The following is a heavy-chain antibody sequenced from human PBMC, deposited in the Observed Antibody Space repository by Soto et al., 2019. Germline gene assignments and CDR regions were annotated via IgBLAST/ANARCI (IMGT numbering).Heavy chain of an antibody. Sequence: SQTLSLTCDISGDSVSSNSAGWNWIRQTPSRGLEWLGRTYYKSKWYYTYAASVKSRITVSPDTSKNQFSLQLTSVTPEDTAVYYCARDGNWRLDYWGQGALVTVSS. D-gene: IGHD1-1*01. CDR1: GDSVSSNSAG. CDR2: TYYKSKWYY. J-gene: IGHJ4*02. CDR3: ARDGNWRLDY. V-gene: IGHV6-1*01.